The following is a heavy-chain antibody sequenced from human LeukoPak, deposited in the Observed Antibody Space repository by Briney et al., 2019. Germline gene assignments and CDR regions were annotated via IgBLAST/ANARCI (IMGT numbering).Heavy chain of an antibody. D-gene: IGHD6-19*01. V-gene: IGHV1-46*01. CDR2: INPSGGST. Sequence: ASVNVSCKLSGYSLTELSMHWVRQAPGQGREWMGIINPSGGSTSYAQKFRDRVTMTRDMSTSTVYMELRSLRSEDTAVYYCARDGGGWYYDRTSGYFDYWGQGTLVTVSS. J-gene: IGHJ4*01. CDR1: GYSLTELS. CDR3: ARDGGGWYYDRTSGYFDY.